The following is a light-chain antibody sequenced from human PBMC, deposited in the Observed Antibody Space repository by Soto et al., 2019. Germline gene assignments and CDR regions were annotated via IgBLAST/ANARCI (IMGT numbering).Light chain of an antibody. CDR2: EIS. CDR3: SSYAGNNNYV. Sequence: QSPLTQPPSASGSPGQSVTVSCTGTSSDVGGYNFVSWYQHHPGKAPKLIIYEISKRPSGVPDRFSGSKSGNTASLTVSGLQAEDEADYFCSSYAGNNNYVFGTGTKVTVL. V-gene: IGLV2-8*01. CDR1: SSDVGGYNF. J-gene: IGLJ1*01.